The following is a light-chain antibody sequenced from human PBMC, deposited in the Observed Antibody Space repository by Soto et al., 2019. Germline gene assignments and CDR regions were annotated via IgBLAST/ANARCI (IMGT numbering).Light chain of an antibody. CDR1: QSLLQSDGQTY. J-gene: IGKJ4*01. Sequence: DIVMTQTPHSLTVTPGQPASISCKTSQSLLQSDGQTYLSWCLQKPGQPPHLLCYEVSNRFSGVPDRFSGSGAGTDFTLKISRVEAEDVGIYYCVQSIQLPLTVGGGTKLEIK. V-gene: IGKV2D-29*01. CDR2: EVS. CDR3: VQSIQLPLT.